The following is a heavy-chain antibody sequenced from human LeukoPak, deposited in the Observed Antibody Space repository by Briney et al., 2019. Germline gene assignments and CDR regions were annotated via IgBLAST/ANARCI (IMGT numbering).Heavy chain of an antibody. V-gene: IGHV4-38-2*02. CDR3: ARSSSSGWGFRFDP. J-gene: IGHJ5*02. CDR2: IYHSGST. Sequence: ASETLSLTCTVSGYSISSGYYWGWIRQPPGKGLEWIGSIYHSGSTYYNPSLKSRVTISVDTSKNQFSLKLSSVTAADTAVYYCARSSSSGWGFRFDPWGQGTLVTVSS. CDR1: GYSISSGYY. D-gene: IGHD6-19*01.